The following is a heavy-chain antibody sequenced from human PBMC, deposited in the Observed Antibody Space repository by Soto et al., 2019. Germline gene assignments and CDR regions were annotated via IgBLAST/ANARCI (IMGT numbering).Heavy chain of an antibody. CDR1: GFTLSTYA. D-gene: IGHD3-3*02. CDR2: IRNGGGDT. V-gene: IGHV3-23*01. CDR3: ARCQVVACFSGSCHKFNT. J-gene: IGHJ5*02. Sequence: EVHLLDSGGDLVQPGVSVRLSCAASGFTLSTYAMNWVRQAPGKGLEWVSSIRNGGGDTFYAGSVKGRFTISRDNSNNARYLQIHGLRAVYTAAYYCARCQVVACFSGSCHKFNTLAQGSPVTVTS.